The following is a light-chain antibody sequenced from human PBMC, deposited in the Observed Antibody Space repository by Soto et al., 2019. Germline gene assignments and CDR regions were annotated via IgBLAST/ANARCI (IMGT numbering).Light chain of an antibody. V-gene: IGKV3-15*01. Sequence: EIVMTQSPGTLSVSPGERATLSCRASQSVSSNLAWYQQKPGQAPRLLIYGASTRATGIPARFSGSRSGTEFTLTISSLQSEDFAVCYCQQYNNWPRTFGHGTKVEIK. CDR1: QSVSSN. J-gene: IGKJ1*01. CDR3: QQYNNWPRT. CDR2: GAS.